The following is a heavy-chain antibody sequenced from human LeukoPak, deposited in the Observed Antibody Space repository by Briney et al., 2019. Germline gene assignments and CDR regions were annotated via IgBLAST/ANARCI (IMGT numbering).Heavy chain of an antibody. CDR2: ISAYNGNT. CDR3: ARPEGGYCTNCVCYGPLDY. V-gene: IGHV1-18*01. CDR1: GYTFTSYG. J-gene: IGHJ4*02. Sequence: GASVKVSCKASGYTFTSYGISWVRQAPGQGLEWMGWISAYNGNTNYAQKLQGRVTMTTDTSTSTAYMELRSLRSDDTAVYYCARPEGGYCTNCVCYGPLDYWGQATLVTVSS. D-gene: IGHD2-8*01.